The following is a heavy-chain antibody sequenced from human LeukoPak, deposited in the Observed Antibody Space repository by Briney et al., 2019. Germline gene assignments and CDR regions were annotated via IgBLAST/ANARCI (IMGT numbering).Heavy chain of an antibody. Sequence: GGSLRLSCAASGFTFSSYEMNWVRQAPGKGLEWVTYISSSGSTIYYADSVKGRFTISRDNAKNSLYLQMNSLRAEDTAVYYCARDQVAVGATQDYWGQGTLVTVSS. V-gene: IGHV3-48*03. CDR3: ARDQVAVGATQDY. J-gene: IGHJ4*02. CDR1: GFTFSSYE. D-gene: IGHD1-26*01. CDR2: ISSSGSTI.